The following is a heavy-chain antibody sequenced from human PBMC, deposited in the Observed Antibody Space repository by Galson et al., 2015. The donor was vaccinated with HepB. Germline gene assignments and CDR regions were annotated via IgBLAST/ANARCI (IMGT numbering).Heavy chain of an antibody. CDR1: GYTFTGYY. D-gene: IGHD2-2*02. CDR2: INPNSGGT. CDR3: ARDVLGCSSTSCYKDWFDP. V-gene: IGHV1-2*02. Sequence: SVKVSCKASGYTFTGYYMHWVRQAPGQGLEWMGWINPNSGGTNYAQKFQGRVTMTRDTSISTAYMELSRLRSDDTAVYYCARDVLGCSSTSCYKDWFDPWGQGTLVTVSS. J-gene: IGHJ5*02.